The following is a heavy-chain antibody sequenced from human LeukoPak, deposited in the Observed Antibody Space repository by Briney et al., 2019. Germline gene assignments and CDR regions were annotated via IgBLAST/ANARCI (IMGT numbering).Heavy chain of an antibody. CDR3: AKDTQGMTGGFDY. Sequence: PGWSLRLSCAASGFTFDDYAMHWVRQAPGKGLEWVSGINWNSGTLGYADSVKGRFTISRDNAKNSLYLQVSSLRTEDTASYYCAKDTQGMTGGFDYWGQGTLVTVSS. CDR1: GFTFDDYA. J-gene: IGHJ4*02. CDR2: INWNSGTL. V-gene: IGHV3-9*01. D-gene: IGHD4-23*01.